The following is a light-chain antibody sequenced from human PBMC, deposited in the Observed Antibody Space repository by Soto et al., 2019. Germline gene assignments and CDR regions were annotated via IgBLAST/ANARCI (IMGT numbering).Light chain of an antibody. CDR1: QSIGLA. CDR2: DAS. J-gene: IGKJ1*01. Sequence: EIVMTQSTATLSLCPGERATLSCRASQSIGLAIAWYQHKPGQAPRLLIFDASQRATGIPARFRGSGSGTDFTLPISSLEPEDFAVYYCQQRTDRPPWTFGQGTKV. CDR3: QQRTDRPPWT. V-gene: IGKV3-11*01.